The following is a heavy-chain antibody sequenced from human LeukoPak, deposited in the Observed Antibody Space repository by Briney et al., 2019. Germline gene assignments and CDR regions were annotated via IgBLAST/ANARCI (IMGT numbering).Heavy chain of an antibody. Sequence: SETLSLTCTVSGGSISSYYWSWIRQPPGKGLEWVGYIYYSGSTNYNPSLKSRVTISVDTSKNQFSLKLSSVTAADAAVYYCAREHSSSWYPNYYYYGMDVWGQGTTVTVSS. CDR2: IYYSGST. D-gene: IGHD6-13*01. CDR1: GGSISSYY. V-gene: IGHV4-59*01. CDR3: AREHSSSWYPNYYYYGMDV. J-gene: IGHJ6*02.